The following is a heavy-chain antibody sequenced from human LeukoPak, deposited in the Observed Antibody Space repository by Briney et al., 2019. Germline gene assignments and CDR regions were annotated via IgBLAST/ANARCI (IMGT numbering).Heavy chain of an antibody. V-gene: IGHV1-69*06. J-gene: IGHJ6*04. D-gene: IGHD3-10*01. CDR2: IIPIFCTA. CDR3: AGRWFGEILTGYYYFRMDV. CDR1: GGTFSSYA. Sequence: WASVKVSCKATGGTFSSYAISGVRQAPGQGLEWMGGIIPIFCTANFAQKFQGRVTITADKSMSTAYMELSSLRSEDTAVYYCAGRWFGEILTGYYYFRMDVWGKGATVTVSS.